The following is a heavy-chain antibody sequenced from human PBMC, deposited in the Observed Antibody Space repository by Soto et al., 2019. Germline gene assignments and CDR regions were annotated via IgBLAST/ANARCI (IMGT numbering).Heavy chain of an antibody. J-gene: IGHJ6*02. CDR2: ISGYNGDT. CDR3: AKNGQPPYYYYGLDV. D-gene: IGHD2-8*01. V-gene: IGHV1-18*01. CDR1: RLTLTIKS. Sequence: KDRRLTLTIKSIRSVQHATGQGLEWMGWISGYNGDTNYAQKFQGRVSMTIDTSTTTAYMELRSLRSDDTAVYYCAKNGQPPYYYYGLDVWGQGTKVTVSS.